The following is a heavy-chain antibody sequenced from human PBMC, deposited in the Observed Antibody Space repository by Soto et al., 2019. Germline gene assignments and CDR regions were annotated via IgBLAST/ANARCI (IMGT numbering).Heavy chain of an antibody. V-gene: IGHV1-69*02. CDR1: GDSFNFYT. J-gene: IGHJ5*02. CDR3: ARSLYDILTGSVYNWFDP. CDR2: FNPILSFS. D-gene: IGHD3-9*01. Sequence: SVKVSCTASGDSFNFYTINWVRQAPGLGLEWMGRFNPILSFSNSAQKFQGRVTITRDTSATTAYMELSSLRSEDTAVYYCARSLYDILTGSVYNWFDPWGQGTLVTVSS.